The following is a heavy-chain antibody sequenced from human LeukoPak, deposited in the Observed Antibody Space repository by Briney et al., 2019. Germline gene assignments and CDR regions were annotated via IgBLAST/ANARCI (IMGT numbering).Heavy chain of an antibody. Sequence: SETLSLTCTVSGGAISSYYWSWIRQPPGKGLEWIGYIYYSGSTNYNPSLKSRVTISVDTSKNQFSLKLSSVTAADTSVYYCARHLWDAFDIWGQGTMVTVSS. V-gene: IGHV4-59*08. D-gene: IGHD3-10*01. CDR3: ARHLWDAFDI. CDR2: IYYSGST. CDR1: GGAISSYY. J-gene: IGHJ3*02.